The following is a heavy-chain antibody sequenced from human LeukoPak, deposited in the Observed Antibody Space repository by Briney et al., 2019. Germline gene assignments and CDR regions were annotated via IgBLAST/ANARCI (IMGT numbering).Heavy chain of an antibody. J-gene: IGHJ6*02. CDR2: ISYSGST. Sequence: SETLSLTCTVSGGSVTGGTYYWSWIRQPPGKGLDWIVYISYSGSTNYNPSLKSRLTISVDTSKNQFSLKLSSVTAADTAVYYCARIRYSSLLYYYVMDVWGQGTTVT. D-gene: IGHD6-6*01. CDR1: GGSVTGGTYY. V-gene: IGHV4-61*01. CDR3: ARIRYSSLLYYYVMDV.